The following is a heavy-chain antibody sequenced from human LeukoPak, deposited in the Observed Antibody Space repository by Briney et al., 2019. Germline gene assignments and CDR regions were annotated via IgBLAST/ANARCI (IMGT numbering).Heavy chain of an antibody. J-gene: IGHJ4*02. D-gene: IGHD3-3*01. CDR1: GGSISSYY. V-gene: IGHV4-59*12. Sequence: PSETLSLTCTVSGGSISSYYWSWIRQPPGKGLEWIGYIYYSGSTNYNPSLKSRVTISVDTSKNQFSLKLSSVTAADTAVYYCARATTSYYDFWSGYWSAFDYWGQGTLVTVSS. CDR3: ARATTSYYDFWSGYWSAFDY. CDR2: IYYSGST.